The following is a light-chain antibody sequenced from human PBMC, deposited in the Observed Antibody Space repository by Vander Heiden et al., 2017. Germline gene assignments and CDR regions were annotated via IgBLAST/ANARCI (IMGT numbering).Light chain of an antibody. Sequence: ELVMTQSPATLSVSPGERATFSCRASQSVSSHLAWYQQKPGQAPRLLIYDACTRATQIPARFSGSGSGTEFTLSISILQSEHFAVYYFQQDNHWPHAYGGGSKVEIK. CDR3: QQDNHWPHA. CDR2: DAC. CDR1: QSVSSH. J-gene: IGKJ4*01. V-gene: IGKV3-15*01.